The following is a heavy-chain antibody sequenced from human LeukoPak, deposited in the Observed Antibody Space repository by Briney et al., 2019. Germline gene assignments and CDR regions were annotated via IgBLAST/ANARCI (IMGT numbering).Heavy chain of an antibody. CDR3: ARVVAVTGTPVYYMDV. CDR1: GYMFTGYY. V-gene: IGHV1-2*02. CDR2: INPNSGGT. D-gene: IGHD6-19*01. J-gene: IGHJ6*03. Sequence: GASVKVSCKASGYMFTGYYMHWVRQAPGQGLEWMGWINPNSGGTNYAQKFQGRVTMTRDTSISTAHMDLNRLRSDDTAVYYCARVVAVTGTPVYYMDVWGKGTTVTVSS.